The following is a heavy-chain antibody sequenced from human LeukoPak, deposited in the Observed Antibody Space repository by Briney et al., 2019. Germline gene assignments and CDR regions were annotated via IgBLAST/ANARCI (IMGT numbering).Heavy chain of an antibody. J-gene: IGHJ3*02. V-gene: IGHV4-59*01. CDR2: INDSGGI. CDR3: ARLLAYDNSGDPDTFDI. D-gene: IGHD3-22*01. Sequence: SETLSLTCTVSGGFISSYYWSWIRQPPGKGLGWSAFINDSGGIRYNPSLQSRVTISLDTSKNHFSLPLRSVIAADTAVYYCARLLAYDNSGDPDTFDIWGQGTMVNVSS. CDR1: GGFISSYY.